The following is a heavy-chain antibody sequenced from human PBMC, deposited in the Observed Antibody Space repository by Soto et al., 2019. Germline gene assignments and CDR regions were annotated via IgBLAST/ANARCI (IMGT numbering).Heavy chain of an antibody. CDR2: IRSKANSYAT. CDR3: TRHHCYDSSGSYPGY. D-gene: IGHD3-22*01. V-gene: IGHV3-73*01. J-gene: IGHJ4*02. Sequence: GGSLRLSCAASGFTFSGSAMHWVRQASGKGLEWVGRIRSKANSYATAYAASVKGRFTISRDDSKNTAYLQMNSLKTEDTAVYYCTRHHCYDSSGSYPGYWGQGTLVTVSS. CDR1: GFTFSGSA.